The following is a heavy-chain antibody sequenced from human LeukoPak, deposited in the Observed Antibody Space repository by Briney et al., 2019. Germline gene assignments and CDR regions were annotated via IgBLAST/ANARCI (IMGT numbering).Heavy chain of an antibody. CDR2: IYTSGST. CDR1: GGSISSYY. D-gene: IGHD6-6*01. V-gene: IGHV4-4*09. CDR3: ARQATIAARSRGDYYYYYYMDV. Sequence: SETLSLTCTVSGGSISSYYWSWIRQPPGKGLEWIGYIYTSGSTNYNPSLKSRVTISVDTSKNQFSLKLSSVTAADTAVYYCARQATIAARSRGDYYYYYYMDVWGEGTTVTVSS. J-gene: IGHJ6*03.